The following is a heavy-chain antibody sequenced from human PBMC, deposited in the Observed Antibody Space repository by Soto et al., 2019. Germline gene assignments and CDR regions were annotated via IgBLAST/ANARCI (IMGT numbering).Heavy chain of an antibody. Sequence: SETLSLTCAVSGGSISSSNWWSWVRQPPGKGLEWIGEIYHSGSTNYNPSLKSRVTISVDKSKNQFSLKLSSVTAADTAVYYCARDLGLTISPLFDYWGQGTLVTVSS. J-gene: IGHJ4*02. CDR2: IYHSGST. CDR1: GGSISSSNW. D-gene: IGHD3-3*02. CDR3: ARDLGLTISPLFDY. V-gene: IGHV4-4*02.